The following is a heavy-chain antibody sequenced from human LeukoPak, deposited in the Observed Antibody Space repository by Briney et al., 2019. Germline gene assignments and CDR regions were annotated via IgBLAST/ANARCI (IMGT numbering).Heavy chain of an antibody. CDR2: ISDSGGST. V-gene: IGHV3-23*01. J-gene: IGHJ4*02. D-gene: IGHD2-15*01. CDR3: ARGYCSGGSCTWGLFDS. CDR1: GFIFSTHA. Sequence: GGSLRLSCVASGFIFSTHAMSWVRLAPGRGLEWVSTISDSGGSTYYTETVKGRYTISRDNSMSTLSVQMKSLRVEDTALYYCARGYCSGGSCTWGLFDSWGQGTLVTVSS.